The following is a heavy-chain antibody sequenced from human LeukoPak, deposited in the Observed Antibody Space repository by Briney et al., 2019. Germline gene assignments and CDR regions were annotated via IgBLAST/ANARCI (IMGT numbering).Heavy chain of an antibody. D-gene: IGHD2-2*01. CDR3: AKEGGYCSSSSCSDYFDY. V-gene: IGHV3-23*01. J-gene: IGHJ4*02. CDR1: GFIFVNHA. Sequence: GGSLRLSCAASGFIFVNHAMSWVRQAPGKGLEWVSTISGSGGSTYYADSVKGRFTISRDNSKDTLYLQVNSLRAEDTAIYYCAKEGGYCSSSSCSDYFDYWGQGSLVTVSS. CDR2: ISGSGGST.